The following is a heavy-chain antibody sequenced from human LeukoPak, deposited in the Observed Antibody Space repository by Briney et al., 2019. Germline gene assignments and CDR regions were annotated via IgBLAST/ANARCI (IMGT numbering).Heavy chain of an antibody. D-gene: IGHD3-10*01. V-gene: IGHV4-34*01. J-gene: IGHJ4*02. CDR3: ARGAMVRGTPDY. CDR1: GGSFSGYY. CDR2: IDHSGST. Sequence: PSETLSLTCAVYGGSFSGYYWSWIRQPPGKGLEWIGEIDHSGSTNYNPSLKSRVTISVDTSKNQFSLKLSSVTAADTAVYYCARGAMVRGTPDYWGQGTLVTVSS.